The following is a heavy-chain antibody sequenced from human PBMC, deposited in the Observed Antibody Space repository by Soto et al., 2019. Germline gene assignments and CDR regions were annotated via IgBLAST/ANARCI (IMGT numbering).Heavy chain of an antibody. V-gene: IGHV3-21*01. CDR2: ISSSSSYI. J-gene: IGHJ6*02. D-gene: IGHD3-10*01. CDR1: GFTFSSYW. Sequence: GGSLRLSCAASGFTFSSYWMHWVRQAPGKGLEWVSSISSSSSYIYYADSVKGRFTISRDNAKNSLYLQMNSLRAEDTAVYYCARDAGYYYYGMDVWGQGTTVTVSS. CDR3: ARDAGYYYYGMDV.